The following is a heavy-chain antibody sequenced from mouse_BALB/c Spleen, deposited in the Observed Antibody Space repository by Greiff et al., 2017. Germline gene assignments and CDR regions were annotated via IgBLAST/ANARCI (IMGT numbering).Heavy chain of an antibody. Sequence: EVKLVESGGGLVKPGGSLKLSCAASGFTFSSYTMSWVRQTPEKRLEWVATISSGGSYTYYPDSVKGRFTISRDNAKNTLYLQMSSLKSEDTAMYYCTRCWDYAMDYWGQGTSVTVSS. V-gene: IGHV5-6-4*01. CDR3: TRCWDYAMDY. J-gene: IGHJ4*01. CDR2: ISSGGSYT. CDR1: GFTFSSYT.